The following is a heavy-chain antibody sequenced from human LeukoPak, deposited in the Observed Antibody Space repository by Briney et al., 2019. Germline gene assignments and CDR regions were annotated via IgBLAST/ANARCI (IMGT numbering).Heavy chain of an antibody. CDR1: AFTFTRYY. Sequence: ASVKVSCKASAFTFTRYYLHWVRQAPGQGLEYMGWINLNSGGTNYAQRFRGRVAMTRDTSISTDYMELSSLISDDTAVYYCATSTGYSSTWGAFDIWGQGTMVTVSS. V-gene: IGHV1-2*02. D-gene: IGHD6-13*01. J-gene: IGHJ3*02. CDR2: INLNSGGT. CDR3: ATSTGYSSTWGAFDI.